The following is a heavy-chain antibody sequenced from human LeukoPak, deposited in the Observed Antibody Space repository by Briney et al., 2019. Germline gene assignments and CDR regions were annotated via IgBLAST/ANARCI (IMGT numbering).Heavy chain of an antibody. J-gene: IGHJ4*02. V-gene: IGHV4-34*01. CDR3: ARLFRSSWYLPFDY. Sequence: SETLSLTCAVYGGSFSGYYWSWIRQPPGKGLEWIGEINHSGSTNYNPSLKSRVTISVDTSKNQFSLKLSSVTAADTAVYYCARLFRSSWYLPFDYWGQGTLVTVSS. D-gene: IGHD6-13*01. CDR2: INHSGST. CDR1: GGSFSGYY.